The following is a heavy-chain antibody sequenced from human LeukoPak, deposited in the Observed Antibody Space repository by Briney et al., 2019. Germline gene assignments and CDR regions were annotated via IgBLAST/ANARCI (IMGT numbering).Heavy chain of an antibody. Sequence: SETLSLTCAVYGGSFSGYYWSWIRQPPGKELEWIGEINHSGSTNYNPSLKSRVTISVDTSKNQFSLKLSSVTAADTAVYYCARLGLWFGEATWGQGTLVTVSS. V-gene: IGHV4-34*01. J-gene: IGHJ4*02. CDR2: INHSGST. CDR3: ARLGLWFGEAT. D-gene: IGHD3-10*01. CDR1: GGSFSGYY.